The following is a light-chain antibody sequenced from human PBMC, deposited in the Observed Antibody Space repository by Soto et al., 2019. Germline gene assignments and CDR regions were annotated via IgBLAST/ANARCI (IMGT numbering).Light chain of an antibody. CDR3: QQYNEWPIT. J-gene: IGKJ5*01. CDR1: QSVGSL. CDR2: RAS. Sequence: EIVLTQSPGTLSVSPGERATFSCRASQSVGSLLAWYQQKPGQAPRLLIYRASSRAAGISGSFSGSGSGTEFTLTITSLQSEDFAVYYCQQYNEWPITFGQGTRLENK. V-gene: IGKV3-15*01.